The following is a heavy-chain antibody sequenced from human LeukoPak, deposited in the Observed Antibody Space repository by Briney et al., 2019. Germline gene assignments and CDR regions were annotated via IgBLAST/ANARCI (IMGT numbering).Heavy chain of an antibody. CDR3: VNDYDEGYFDC. D-gene: IGHD3-22*01. Sequence: PGGSLRLSCSASGFRFTSFAMQWVRQAPGKGLEFVSAINNNGRAIYYADSVKGRFIISRDNSKNMVYLQMSSLRPEDTAVYHCVNDYDEGYFDCWGQGTLVTVSS. CDR2: INNNGRAI. J-gene: IGHJ4*02. CDR1: GFRFTSFA. V-gene: IGHV3-64D*06.